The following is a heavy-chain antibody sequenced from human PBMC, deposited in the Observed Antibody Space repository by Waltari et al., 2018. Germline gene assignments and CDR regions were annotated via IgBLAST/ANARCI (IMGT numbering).Heavy chain of an antibody. CDR1: GYTFTSSA. V-gene: IGHV1-3*01. Sequence: QVQLVQSGAEVKKPGASVKVSCKASGYTFTSSAMHWVRQAPGQRLEWMGWINAGNGNTKYSQKFQGRVTITRDTSASTADMELSSLRSEDTAVYYCASITGTGADYWGQGTLVTVSS. CDR3: ASITGTGADY. J-gene: IGHJ4*02. CDR2: INAGNGNT. D-gene: IGHD1-20*01.